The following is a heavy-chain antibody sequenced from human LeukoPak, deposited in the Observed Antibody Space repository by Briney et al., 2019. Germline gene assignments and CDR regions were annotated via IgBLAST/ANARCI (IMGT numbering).Heavy chain of an antibody. J-gene: IGHJ5*02. CDR1: GYPFTTYE. V-gene: IGHV1-8*01. D-gene: IGHD1-14*01. CDR2: VHPDTGYA. Sequence: ASVKVSCKTSGYPFTTYEINWVRQAAGQGLEWMGWVHPDTGYADYAQKFQGRVTMTSDTSISTSYMELSSLRSDDTAVYFCARGPRNDPWGQGTLVTVSS. CDR3: ARGPRNDP.